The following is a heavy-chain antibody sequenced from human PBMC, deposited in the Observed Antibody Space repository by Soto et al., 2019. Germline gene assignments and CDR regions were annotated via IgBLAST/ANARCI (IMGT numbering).Heavy chain of an antibody. Sequence: PGGSLRLSCVVSGFIFSDYGMHWVRQAPGKGLEWVAAISYHGSNKYYIDSVKGRFTVSRDNSDNTLYLQMSSLRVEDTAVYYCAKNLVMYYYDSSGYYCYYFDYWGQGTLVTGSS. J-gene: IGHJ4*02. D-gene: IGHD3-22*01. V-gene: IGHV3-30*18. CDR1: GFIFSDYG. CDR3: AKNLVMYYYDSSGYYCYYFDY. CDR2: ISYHGSNK.